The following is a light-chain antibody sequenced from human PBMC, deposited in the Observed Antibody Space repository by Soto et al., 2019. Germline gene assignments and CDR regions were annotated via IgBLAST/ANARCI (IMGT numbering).Light chain of an antibody. V-gene: IGLV2-8*01. CDR2: EVT. Sequence: QSVLTQPPSASGSPGQSVTISCTGTSSDVGAYKYVSWCQQYPGKAPKLMIYEVTKRPSGVPDRFSGSKSGNTASLTVSGLQADDEADYYCTSYVGNDIWVFGGGTKLTVL. J-gene: IGLJ3*02. CDR3: TSYVGNDIWV. CDR1: SSDVGAYKY.